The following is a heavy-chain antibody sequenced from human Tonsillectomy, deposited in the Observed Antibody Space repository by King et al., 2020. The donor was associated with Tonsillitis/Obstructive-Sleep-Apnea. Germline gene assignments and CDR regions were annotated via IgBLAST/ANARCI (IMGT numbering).Heavy chain of an antibody. CDR1: GFTFSNFG. D-gene: IGHD3-3*01. J-gene: IGHJ6*02. Sequence: HVQLVESGGGVVQPGRSLRLSCAASGFTFSNFGMYWVRQAPGKGLEWVAVVSLDGSEKYYTDSVKGRFTMSRDNSKNTVYLQMNSLRAEDTAVYCCAKDLDFWSGFYCYYYGMDVWGQGTTVTVSS. CDR2: VSLDGSEK. V-gene: IGHV3-30*18. CDR3: AKDLDFWSGFYCYYYGMDV.